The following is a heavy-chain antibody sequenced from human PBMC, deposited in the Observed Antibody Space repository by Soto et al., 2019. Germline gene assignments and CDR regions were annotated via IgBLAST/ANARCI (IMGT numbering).Heavy chain of an antibody. CDR3: AKDLHPSTYYDSSGYYGDDAFDI. V-gene: IGHV3-23*01. J-gene: IGHJ3*02. CDR2: ISGSGGST. Sequence: PVGSLRLSCAASGFTFSSYAMSWVRQAPGKGLEWVSAISGSGGSTYYADSVKGRFTISRDNSKNTLYLQMNSLRAEDTAVYYCAKDLHPSTYYDSSGYYGDDAFDIWGQGTMVTVSS. D-gene: IGHD3-22*01. CDR1: GFTFSSYA.